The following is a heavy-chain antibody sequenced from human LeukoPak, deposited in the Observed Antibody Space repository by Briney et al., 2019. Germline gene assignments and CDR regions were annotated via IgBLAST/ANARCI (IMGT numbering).Heavy chain of an antibody. Sequence: PSETLSLTCTVSGGSISSYYLSWIRQPPGKGLEWIGYIYYSGSTNYNPSLKSRVTISVDTSKNQFSLKLSSVTAADTAVYYCARGLAAAGIDYFDYWGQGTLVTVSS. CDR1: GGSISSYY. CDR2: IYYSGST. D-gene: IGHD6-13*01. J-gene: IGHJ4*02. CDR3: ARGLAAAGIDYFDY. V-gene: IGHV4-59*01.